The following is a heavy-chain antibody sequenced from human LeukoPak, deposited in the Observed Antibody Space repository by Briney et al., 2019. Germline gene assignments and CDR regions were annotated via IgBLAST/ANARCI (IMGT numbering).Heavy chain of an antibody. D-gene: IGHD2-2*02. J-gene: IGHJ4*02. CDR3: ARERSAECSSTSCYRRTPYYFDY. V-gene: IGHV4-34*01. CDR2: INHSGST. CDR1: GGSFSGYY. Sequence: PSETLSLTCAVYGGSFSGYYWSWIRQPPGKGLEWIGEINHSGSTNYNPSLKSRVTISVDTSKNQFSLKLSSVTAADTAVYYCARERSAECSSTSCYRRTPYYFDYWGQGTLVTVSS.